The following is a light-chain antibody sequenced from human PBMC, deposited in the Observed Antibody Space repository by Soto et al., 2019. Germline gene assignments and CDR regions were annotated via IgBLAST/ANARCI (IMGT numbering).Light chain of an antibody. CDR2: GVS. V-gene: IGLV2-11*01. CDR3: CSYAGGPEV. CDR1: SSDVGGYKY. Sequence: QSALTQPRSVSGSPGQSVTISCTGTSSDVGGYKYVSWYQQKPGKAPKLIIYGVSRWPSGVPNRFSGSKSGNRASLTISGLQAEDEGDYYCCSYAGGPEVFXTGTKVTVL. J-gene: IGLJ1*01.